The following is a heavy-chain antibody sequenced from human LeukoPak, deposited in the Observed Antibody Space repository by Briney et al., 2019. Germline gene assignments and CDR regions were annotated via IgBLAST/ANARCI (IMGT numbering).Heavy chain of an antibody. Sequence: GESLKISCKGSGYSFISYWIGWVRQMPGKGLEWMGIIYPGDSDTRYSPSFQGQVTISADKSISTAYLPWSRLKASDTAMYYCARRHHSGYQGGDWFDPWGQGTLVTVSS. CDR3: ARRHHSGYQGGDWFDP. CDR1: GYSFISYW. D-gene: IGHD3-22*01. CDR2: IYPGDSDT. V-gene: IGHV5-51*01. J-gene: IGHJ5*02.